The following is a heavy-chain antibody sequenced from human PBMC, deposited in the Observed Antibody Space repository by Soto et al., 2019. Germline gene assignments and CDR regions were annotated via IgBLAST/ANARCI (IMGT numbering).Heavy chain of an antibody. CDR3: ARWERPPPYYYYGMDV. Sequence: GGSLRLSCAASGFTFSSYWMSWVRQAPGKGLEWVANIKQDGSEKYYVDSVKGRFTISRDNAKNSLYLQMNSLRAEDTAVYYCARWERPPPYYYYGMDVWGQGTTVTVSS. D-gene: IGHD1-1*01. CDR1: GFTFSSYW. V-gene: IGHV3-7*05. J-gene: IGHJ6*02. CDR2: IKQDGSEK.